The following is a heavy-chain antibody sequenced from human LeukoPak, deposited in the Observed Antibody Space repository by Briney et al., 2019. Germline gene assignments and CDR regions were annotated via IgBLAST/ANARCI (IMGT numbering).Heavy chain of an antibody. CDR3: AKAYTVTTRDWFDP. V-gene: IGHV4-34*01. Sequence: PSETLSLTCAVYGGSFSGYYWSWIRQPPGKGLEWIGEINHSGSTNYNPSLKSRVTISVDTSKNQFSLKLSSVTAADRAVYYCAKAYTVTTRDWFDPWGQGTLVTVSS. CDR1: GGSFSGYY. CDR2: INHSGST. D-gene: IGHD4-11*01. J-gene: IGHJ5*02.